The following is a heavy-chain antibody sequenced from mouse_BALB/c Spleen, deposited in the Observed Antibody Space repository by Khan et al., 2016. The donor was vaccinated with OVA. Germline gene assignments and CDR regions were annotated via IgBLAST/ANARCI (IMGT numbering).Heavy chain of an antibody. V-gene: IGHV1-20*02. Sequence: VQLKESGPGLVKPSASVKISCKVSGYSFTGDFINWGMRSHGKNLEWIRRNNPHIGETLYNPTFKGKATLTVDESSSTAQMELRSQASADDEVYYCARVYSSDIDYWGQGTTLTVSS. CDR1: GYSFTGDF. J-gene: IGHJ2*01. CDR3: ARVYSSDIDY. CDR2: NNPHIGET. D-gene: IGHD1-1*01.